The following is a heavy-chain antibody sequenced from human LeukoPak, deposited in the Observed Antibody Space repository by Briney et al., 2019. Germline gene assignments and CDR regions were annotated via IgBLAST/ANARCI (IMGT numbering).Heavy chain of an antibody. Sequence: GGSLRLSCAASGFTFSTYWMQWVRQAPGKGLEWVANIKQDGSEKYYADSVKGRFTISRDNAKNSLYLQMNSLRAEDTAVYYCARYSGSYEVNYYYYYGMDVWGQGTTVTVSS. D-gene: IGHD1-26*01. CDR3: ARYSGSYEVNYYYYYGMDV. J-gene: IGHJ6*02. CDR1: GFTFSTYW. V-gene: IGHV3-7*03. CDR2: IKQDGSEK.